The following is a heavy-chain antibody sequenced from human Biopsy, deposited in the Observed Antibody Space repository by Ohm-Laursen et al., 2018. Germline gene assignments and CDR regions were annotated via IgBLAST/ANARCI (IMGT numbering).Heavy chain of an antibody. V-gene: IGHV4-39*01. D-gene: IGHD5/OR15-5a*01. J-gene: IGHJ4*02. Sequence: GTLSLTCTVSGGSVSSNVAYWAWIRQPPGKGLESIGSIFYSGITYYNPSLQSRVTMSVDTSKNQFSLNLISVTAADTALYYCARRLVCRVFDSWAKGTLVTVSS. CDR1: GGSVSSNVAY. CDR3: ARRLVCRVFDS. CDR2: IFYSGIT.